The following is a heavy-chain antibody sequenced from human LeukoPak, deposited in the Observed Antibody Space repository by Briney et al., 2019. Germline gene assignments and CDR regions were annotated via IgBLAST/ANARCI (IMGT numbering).Heavy chain of an antibody. D-gene: IGHD4-23*01. CDR1: GFMFGSYW. V-gene: IGHV3-74*01. J-gene: IGHJ4*02. Sequence: GGSLRLSCAASGFMFGSYWMHWVRQFPGKGLVWVSRISTNGGDIKYADPVRGRFTISRDNAANTLYLQMNSLRAEDTAVYYCARGRPHGNDYWGQGTLVTVSS. CDR2: ISTNGGDI. CDR3: ARGRPHGNDY.